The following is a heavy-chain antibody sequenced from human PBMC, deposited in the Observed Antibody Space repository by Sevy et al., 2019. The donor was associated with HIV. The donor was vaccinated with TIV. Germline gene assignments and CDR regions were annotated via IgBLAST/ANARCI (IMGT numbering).Heavy chain of an antibody. Sequence: GGSLRLSCAASGFTFSDYAMHWVRHTQGKGLEWVAVISYDGINKNYADSVKGRFTLSRDNSKNTLSLQMNSPRTEDTAVYYCARDCSSTRCLWGMDVWGQGTTVTVSS. V-gene: IGHV3-30-3*01. CDR2: ISYDGINK. CDR1: GFTFSDYA. D-gene: IGHD2-2*01. CDR3: ARDCSSTRCLWGMDV. J-gene: IGHJ6*02.